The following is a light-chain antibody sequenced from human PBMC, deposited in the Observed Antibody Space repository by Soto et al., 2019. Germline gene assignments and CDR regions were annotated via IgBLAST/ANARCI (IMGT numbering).Light chain of an antibody. Sequence: IVITQSPATLSVSPGERATLFCRASQSVSSNFLAWYQQKPGQAPRLLIYGASNRATGIPDRFSGSGSGTDFTLTISRLEPEDFAVYYCQQYDSSPRTFGQGTKVDIK. CDR3: QQYDSSPRT. CDR2: GAS. V-gene: IGKV3-20*01. J-gene: IGKJ1*01. CDR1: QSVSSNF.